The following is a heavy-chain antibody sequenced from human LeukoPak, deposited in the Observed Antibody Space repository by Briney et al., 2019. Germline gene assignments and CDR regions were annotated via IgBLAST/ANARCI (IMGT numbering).Heavy chain of an antibody. Sequence: GGSLRLSCAASGFTFSSYGMHWVRQAPGKGLEWVAVISYDGSNKYYADSVKGRFTISRDNSKNTLYLQMNSLRAEDTAVYYCARATYYDYVWGMIDDYWGQGTLVTVSS. CDR3: ARATYYDYVWGMIDDY. J-gene: IGHJ4*02. D-gene: IGHD3-16*01. V-gene: IGHV3-30*03. CDR2: ISYDGSNK. CDR1: GFTFSSYG.